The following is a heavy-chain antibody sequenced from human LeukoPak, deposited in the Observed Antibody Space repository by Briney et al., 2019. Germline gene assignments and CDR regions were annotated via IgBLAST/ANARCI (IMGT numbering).Heavy chain of an antibody. J-gene: IGHJ3*02. CDR3: ARVVCSSTSCPRGNAFDI. V-gene: IGHV4-59*01. Sequence: SETLSLTCTVSGSINNYYWSWIRQPPGKGLEWIGYIYYSGNTNYNPSLKSRVTISVDTSKNQFSLNLSTVTAADTAVYYCARVVCSSTSCPRGNAFDIWGQGTMVTVSS. CDR2: IYYSGNT. D-gene: IGHD2-2*01. CDR1: GSINNYY.